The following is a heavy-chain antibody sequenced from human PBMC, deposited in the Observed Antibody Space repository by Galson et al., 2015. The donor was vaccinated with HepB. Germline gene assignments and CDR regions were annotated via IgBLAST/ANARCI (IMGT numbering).Heavy chain of an antibody. D-gene: IGHD3-3*01. CDR3: TKGPPLRFLEDGMDV. Sequence: SLRLSCAASGFTFSSYGMHWVRQAPGKGLEWVAVISYDGSNKYYADSVKGRFTISRDNSKNTLYLQMNSLRAEDTAVYYCTKGPPLRFLEDGMDVWGQGTTVTVSS. CDR2: ISYDGSNK. J-gene: IGHJ6*02. V-gene: IGHV3-30*18. CDR1: GFTFSSYG.